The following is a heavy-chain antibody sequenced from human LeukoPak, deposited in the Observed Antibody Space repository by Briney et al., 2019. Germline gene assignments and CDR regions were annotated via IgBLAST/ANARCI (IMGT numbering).Heavy chain of an antibody. Sequence: PGGSLRLSCAASGFTFSSYGMHWVRQAPGKGLEWVSFIRYDGSDKYYADSVRGRFTISRDNSKNTVDLQMNGLRAEDTAVYYCARAVTWIDPWGQGTLVIVYS. CDR3: ARAVTWIDP. J-gene: IGHJ5*02. CDR1: GFTFSSYG. V-gene: IGHV3-30*02. CDR2: IRYDGSDK.